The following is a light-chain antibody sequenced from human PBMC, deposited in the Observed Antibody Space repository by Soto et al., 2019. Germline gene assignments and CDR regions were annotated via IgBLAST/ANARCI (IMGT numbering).Light chain of an antibody. CDR1: QSVSTNY. V-gene: IGKV3-20*01. J-gene: IGKJ1*01. Sequence: IVLTQSPGTVSLSPGERATLSCMASQSVSTNYLAWYQQKPGQAPRLLIYRTSTRATGIPDRFSGGGSGTDFTLTISRLAPEDFAVYYCQQYGTSPQTFGQGTKVDIK. CDR3: QQYGTSPQT. CDR2: RTS.